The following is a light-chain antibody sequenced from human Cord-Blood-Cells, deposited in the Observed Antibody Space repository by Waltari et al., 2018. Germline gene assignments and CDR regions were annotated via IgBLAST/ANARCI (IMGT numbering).Light chain of an antibody. J-gene: IGKJ4*02. CDR3: QKYNSAPLT. Sequence: DIKMTQSPSSLSASVVQRVTTTCRASQGISNYLAWYQQKPGKVPKLLIYAASTLQSGLPSRFSGSGSGTDFTLTISSLQPEDVATYYCQKYNSAPLTFGGGTKVEIK. CDR1: QGISNY. CDR2: AAS. V-gene: IGKV1-27*01.